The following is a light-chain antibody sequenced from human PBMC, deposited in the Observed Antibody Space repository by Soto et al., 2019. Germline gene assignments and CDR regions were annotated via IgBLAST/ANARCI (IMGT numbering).Light chain of an antibody. J-gene: IGKJ2*01. V-gene: IGKV3-11*01. CDR1: QSVSSY. CDR3: QQRSNWAPYT. CDR2: DAS. Sequence: EIVLTQSPATLSLSPGERATLSCRASQSVSSYLAWYQQNPGQAPRLLIYDASNRATGIPARFSGSGYGTDFTLTISRLETEDFAVYYCQQRSNWAPYTFGQGNKLEIK.